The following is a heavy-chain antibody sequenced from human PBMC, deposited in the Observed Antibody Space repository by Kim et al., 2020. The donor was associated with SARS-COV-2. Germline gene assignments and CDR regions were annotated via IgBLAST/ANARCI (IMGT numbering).Heavy chain of an antibody. J-gene: IGHJ6*02. Sequence: GGSLRLSCAASGFVFSSYGMHWVRQAPGKGLEGVAVIWYDGSGKYYSDSVNGRFTISRDNSKNTLFLQMNSLRAEDTAVYYCAREDYGGNPDYFYGMDVWGQGTTVTVSS. CDR3: AREDYGGNPDYFYGMDV. D-gene: IGHD4-17*01. CDR1: GFVFSSYG. CDR2: IWYDGSGK. V-gene: IGHV3-33*01.